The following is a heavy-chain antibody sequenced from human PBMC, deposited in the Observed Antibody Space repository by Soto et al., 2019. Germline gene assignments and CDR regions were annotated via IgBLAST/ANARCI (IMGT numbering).Heavy chain of an antibody. CDR3: ARGDGPGSYLIDY. V-gene: IGHV3-30*03. CDR2: LSYNGGNE. CDR1: GFTLSDYC. J-gene: IGHJ4*01. D-gene: IGHD3-10*01. Sequence: PGGSLRLSCAVSGFTLSDYCVHWVRQAPGKGLEWVALLSYNGGNERYADSLKGRFTISRDNSKNTAYLQMHSLEIEDTSVYYCARGDGPGSYLIDYWGHGTLVTVS.